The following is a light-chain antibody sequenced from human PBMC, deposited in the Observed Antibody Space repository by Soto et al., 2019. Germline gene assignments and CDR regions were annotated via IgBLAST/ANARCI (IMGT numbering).Light chain of an antibody. CDR1: SGSVSTSNY. J-gene: IGLJ3*02. CDR3: VLYMGSVIWV. V-gene: IGLV8-61*01. CDR2: STN. Sequence: QAVVTQEPSFSVSPGGTVTLTCGLSSGSVSTSNYPTWYQQTPGQSPRTLIYSTNTRSSGAPSRFSGSILGNKAALTITGAQADDESDYYCVLYMGSVIWVFGGGTKLTVL.